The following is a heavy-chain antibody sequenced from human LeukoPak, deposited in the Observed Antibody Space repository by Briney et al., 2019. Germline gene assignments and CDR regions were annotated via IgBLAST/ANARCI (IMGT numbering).Heavy chain of an antibody. CDR2: ISYGGGT. Sequence: SETLSLTCAVSGGSIISFYWSWVRQPPGKGLEWVGYISYGGGTTYNPSLKRRVSMSIDTSKNQFSLRLSSVTAADTALYYCARVGDTSGYFYYFDYWGQGTLVTVSS. CDR1: GGSIISFY. D-gene: IGHD3-22*01. V-gene: IGHV4-59*08. J-gene: IGHJ4*02. CDR3: ARVGDTSGYFYYFDY.